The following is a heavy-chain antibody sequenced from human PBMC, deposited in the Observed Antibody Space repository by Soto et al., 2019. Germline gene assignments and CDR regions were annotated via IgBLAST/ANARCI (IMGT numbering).Heavy chain of an antibody. V-gene: IGHV4-59*08. Sequence: PSETLSLTCTVTGGSISTFLWNWIRQPPGKGLEWIGSIYYSGSTNYNPSLNSRVTISVDTSKNQFSLKLSSVTAADTAVYYCARLLVRIAAAGKDYYYGMDVWGQGTTVTVSS. D-gene: IGHD6-13*01. CDR3: ARLLVRIAAAGKDYYYGMDV. CDR2: IYYSGST. CDR1: GGSISTFL. J-gene: IGHJ6*02.